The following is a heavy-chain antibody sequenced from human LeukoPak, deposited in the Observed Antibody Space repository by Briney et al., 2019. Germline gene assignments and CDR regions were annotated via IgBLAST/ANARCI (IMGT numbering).Heavy chain of an antibody. CDR2: INHSGST. D-gene: IGHD6-6*01. V-gene: IGHV4-34*01. J-gene: IGHJ4*02. Sequence: SETLSLTCAVYGGSFSGYYWSWIRQPPGKGLEWIGEINHSGSTNYNPSLKSRVTISVDTSKNQFSLKLSSVTAADTAVYYCARATGGIGSSSAGFVPYYFHYWGQGTLVTVSS. CDR1: GGSFSGYY. CDR3: ARATGGIGSSSAGFVPYYFHY.